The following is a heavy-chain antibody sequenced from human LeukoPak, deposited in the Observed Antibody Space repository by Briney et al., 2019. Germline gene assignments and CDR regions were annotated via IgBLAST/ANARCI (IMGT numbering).Heavy chain of an antibody. J-gene: IGHJ4*02. CDR3: ASPYNSRWYELCY. V-gene: IGHV3-53*01. CDR2: IYSGGST. CDR1: GFTVSSDS. D-gene: IGHD6-13*01. Sequence: GGSLRLSCTVSGFTVSSDSMSWVRQAPGKGLEWVSFIYSGGSTHYSDSVKGRFTIARDNAKKSLYLQMNSLRAEDTAVYYCASPYNSRWYELCYWGQGTLVTVSS.